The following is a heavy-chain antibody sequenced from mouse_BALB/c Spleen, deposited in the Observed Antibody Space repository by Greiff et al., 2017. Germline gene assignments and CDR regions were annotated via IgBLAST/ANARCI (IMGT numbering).Heavy chain of an antibody. CDR3: ARPSGGYYDAMDY. CDR1: GYSFTGYT. CDR2: INPYNGGT. Sequence: EVKLMESGPELVKPGASMKISCKASGYSFTGYTMNWVKQSHGKNLEWIGLINPYNGGTSYNQKFKGKATLTVDKSSSTAYMELLSLTSEDSAVYYCARPSGGYYDAMDYWGQGTSVTVSS. D-gene: IGHD1-1*02. V-gene: IGHV1-18*01. J-gene: IGHJ4*01.